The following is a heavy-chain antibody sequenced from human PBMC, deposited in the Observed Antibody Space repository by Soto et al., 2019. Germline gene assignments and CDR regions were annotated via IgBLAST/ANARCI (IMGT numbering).Heavy chain of an antibody. V-gene: IGHV3-21*01. D-gene: IGHD4-4*01. J-gene: IGHJ6*03. CDR1: GFSLGGST. CDR2: ISMGSINI. Sequence: GGSLRLSCAASGFSLGGSTMHWVRQAPGKGLEWVSSISMGSINIYYADSVKGRFTISRDNANNSLYLRLESLRAEDTAVYYCARGRVLDYNDYYQCMDVWGKGTTVTVSS. CDR3: ARGRVLDYNDYYQCMDV.